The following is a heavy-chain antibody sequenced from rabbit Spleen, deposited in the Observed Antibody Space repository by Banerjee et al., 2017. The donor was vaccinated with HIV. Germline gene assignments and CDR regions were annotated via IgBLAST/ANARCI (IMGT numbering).Heavy chain of an antibody. D-gene: IGHD6-1*01. J-gene: IGHJ3*01. CDR1: GIHFSSYS. CDR3: ARGVYTAGDVAYGYALTRLDL. CDR2: IGPGFGVT. V-gene: IGHV1S47*01. Sequence: VESGGGLVQPGESLKVSCKASGIHFSSYSISWVRQAPGKGPEWIAYIGPGFGVTDYANSVKGRFTISGDNAQNTVFLQMTSLTAADTATYFCARGVYTAGDVAYGYALTRLDLWGQGTLVTVS.